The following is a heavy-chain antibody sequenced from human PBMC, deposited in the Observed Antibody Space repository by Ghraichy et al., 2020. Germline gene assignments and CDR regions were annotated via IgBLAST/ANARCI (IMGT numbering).Heavy chain of an antibody. CDR3: ARRGAYNYPYYFDY. CDR1: GGSFSGPY. Sequence: SETLSLTCAVYGGSFSGPYWSWIRQPPGKGLEWIGEIHYNGRVNYSPSLKSRVTVSVDTSNNQFSLTLSSLTAADTAVYYCARRGAYNYPYYFDYWGLGTPVTVSS. J-gene: IGHJ4*02. CDR2: IHYNGRV. D-gene: IGHD5-24*01. V-gene: IGHV4-34*01.